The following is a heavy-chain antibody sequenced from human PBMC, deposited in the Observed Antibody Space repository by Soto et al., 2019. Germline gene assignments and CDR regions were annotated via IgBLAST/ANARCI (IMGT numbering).Heavy chain of an antibody. CDR2: IYYSGST. CDR3: ARDLYDILTGYSGWFDP. V-gene: IGHV4-31*03. D-gene: IGHD3-9*01. Sequence: KPSETLSLTCTVSCGSISSGGYYWSWIRQHPGKGLEWIGYIYYSGSTYYNPSLKSRVTISVDTSKNQFSLKLSSVTAADTAVYYCARDLYDILTGYSGWFDPWGQGTLVTVSS. J-gene: IGHJ5*02. CDR1: CGSISSGGYY.